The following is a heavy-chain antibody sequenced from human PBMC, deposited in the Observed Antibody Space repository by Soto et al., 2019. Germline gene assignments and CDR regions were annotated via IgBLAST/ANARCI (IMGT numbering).Heavy chain of an antibody. CDR2: FDPEDAET. Sequence: SCKVSGYTLTEFSMHWVRQAPGKGLEWMGGFDPEDAETIYAQKFQGRVTMTEDTSTGTAYMELSSLRSEDTAVYYCATTLGSSLQNDYYGMDVWGKGTTVTVSS. D-gene: IGHD6-6*01. CDR3: ATTLGSSLQNDYYGMDV. J-gene: IGHJ6*04. V-gene: IGHV1-24*01. CDR1: GYTLTEFS.